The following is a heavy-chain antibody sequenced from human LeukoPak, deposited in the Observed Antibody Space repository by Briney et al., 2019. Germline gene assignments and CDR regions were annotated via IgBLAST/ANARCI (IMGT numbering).Heavy chain of an antibody. D-gene: IGHD6-13*01. Sequence: GGSLRLSCAASGFTVSSNYMSWVRQAPGKGLEWVSVIYSGGSTYYADSVKGRFTISRDNSKNTLYLQMNSLRAEDTAVYYCAKDSSSLYYYYYGMDVWGQGTTVTVSS. CDR1: GFTVSSNY. V-gene: IGHV3-66*01. CDR3: AKDSSSLYYYYYGMDV. CDR2: IYSGGST. J-gene: IGHJ6*02.